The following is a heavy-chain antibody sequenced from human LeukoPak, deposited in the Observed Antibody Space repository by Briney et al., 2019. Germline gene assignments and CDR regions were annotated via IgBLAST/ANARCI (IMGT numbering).Heavy chain of an antibody. D-gene: IGHD5-18*01. CDR1: GYTLTELS. J-gene: IGHJ4*02. CDR3: ATADSWIQDSFDY. Sequence: ASVTVSCKVSGYTLTELSMHWVRQAPGKALEWMGGFDPEDGETIYAQKFQGRVTMTEDTSTDTAYMELSSLRSEDTAVYYCATADSWIQDSFDYWGQGTLVTVSS. V-gene: IGHV1-24*01. CDR2: FDPEDGET.